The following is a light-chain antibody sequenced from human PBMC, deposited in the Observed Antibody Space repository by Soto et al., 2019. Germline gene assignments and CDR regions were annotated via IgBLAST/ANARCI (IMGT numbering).Light chain of an antibody. V-gene: IGKV3-11*01. CDR3: QQYTGPPTT. Sequence: EVVLTQSPATLSVSPGDRASLACRASQYIGSAVAWYHQRSGQAPRLLIFDASIRVPTTPARFSGSVSGTDFTLTITRLEPEDSAVYFCQQYTGPPTTFGQGTRLEIK. CDR2: DAS. J-gene: IGKJ5*01. CDR1: QYIGSA.